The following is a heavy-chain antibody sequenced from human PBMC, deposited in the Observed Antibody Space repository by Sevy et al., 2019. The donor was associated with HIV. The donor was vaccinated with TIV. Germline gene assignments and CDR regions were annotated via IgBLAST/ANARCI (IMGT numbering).Heavy chain of an antibody. CDR2: ILSSGSSK. D-gene: IGHD3-22*01. J-gene: IGHJ4*02. CDR3: ARGPHHYYDSSAFFDY. Sequence: GGSLRLSCTASGFTFSSYEMNWVRQAPGKGLEWVSNILSSGSSKYYADSVKGRFTISRDNAKNSLFLQMNSLRAEDTAVYYCARGPHHYYDSSAFFDYWGQGTLVTVSS. CDR1: GFTFSSYE. V-gene: IGHV3-48*03.